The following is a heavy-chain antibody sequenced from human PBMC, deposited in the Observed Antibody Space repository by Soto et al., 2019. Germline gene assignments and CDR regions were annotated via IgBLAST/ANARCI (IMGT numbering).Heavy chain of an antibody. V-gene: IGHV4-59*01. Sequence: SETLSLTCTVSGGSISNYYWNWIRQPPGKGLEWIGYIYYSGSTNYNPSLKSRVTISLDTSKIQFSLQLTSVTAADTAVYYCARVTNYSYGSHLFDYWGQGTLVTVSS. D-gene: IGHD5-18*01. CDR3: ARVTNYSYGSHLFDY. CDR2: IYYSGST. J-gene: IGHJ4*02. CDR1: GGSISNYY.